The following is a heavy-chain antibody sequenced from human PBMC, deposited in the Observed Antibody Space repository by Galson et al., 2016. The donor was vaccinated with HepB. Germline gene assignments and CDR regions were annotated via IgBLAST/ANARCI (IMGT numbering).Heavy chain of an antibody. CDR1: GDSVSNNNAG. Sequence: CAISGDSVSNNNAGWYWIRQSPSRGLECLGRTFYRSNWQNDYAESVKSRITSNPDTSKNEFSLHLSPVTPEDTGVYYCARSHLLGRGFGWWGPGTPVTVSS. V-gene: IGHV6-1*01. CDR3: ARSHLLGRGFGW. CDR2: TFYRSNWQN. J-gene: IGHJ4*02. D-gene: IGHD7-27*01.